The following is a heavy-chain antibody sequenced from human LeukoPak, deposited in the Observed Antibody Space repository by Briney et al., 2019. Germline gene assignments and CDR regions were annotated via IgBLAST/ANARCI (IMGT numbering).Heavy chain of an antibody. D-gene: IGHD3-10*01. Sequence: GGSLRLSCAASGFTFSSYAMHWVRQAPGKGLEWVAVISYDGSNKYYADSVKGRFTISRDNSKNTLYLQMNSLRAEDTAVYYCARVLFEYYGSGSYAWFDPWGQGTLVTVSS. J-gene: IGHJ5*02. CDR2: ISYDGSNK. CDR1: GFTFSSYA. V-gene: IGHV3-30*14. CDR3: ARVLFEYYGSGSYAWFDP.